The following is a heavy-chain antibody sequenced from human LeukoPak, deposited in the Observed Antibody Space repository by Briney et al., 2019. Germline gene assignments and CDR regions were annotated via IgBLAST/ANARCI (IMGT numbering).Heavy chain of an antibody. Sequence: SKTLSLTCAVYGGSFSGYYWSWIRQPPGKGLEWIGEINHSGSTNYNPSLKSRVTISVDTSKNQFSLKLSSVTAADTAVYYCAGRSGSSVRSPFDYWGQGTLVTVSS. CDR2: INHSGST. J-gene: IGHJ4*02. V-gene: IGHV4-34*01. D-gene: IGHD1-26*01. CDR1: GGSFSGYY. CDR3: AGRSGSSVRSPFDY.